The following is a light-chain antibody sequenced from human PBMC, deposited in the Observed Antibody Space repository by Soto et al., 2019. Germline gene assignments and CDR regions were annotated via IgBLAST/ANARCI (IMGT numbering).Light chain of an antibody. CDR2: GAS. V-gene: IGKV3-20*01. J-gene: IGKJ5*01. CDR1: QFIGSIY. Sequence: EIVLTQSPGTLSLSPGERATLSCRASQFIGSIYLARYQQKVGQAPRLLIYGASSRATGIPDRFSGSGSGTDFTLTISRLEPEDFAVYYCQQYGISLITFGQGTRLEIK. CDR3: QQYGISLIT.